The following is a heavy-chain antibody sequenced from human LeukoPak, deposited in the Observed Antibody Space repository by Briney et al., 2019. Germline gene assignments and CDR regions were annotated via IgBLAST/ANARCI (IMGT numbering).Heavy chain of an antibody. CDR2: LKEGGGEE. V-gene: IGHV3-7*01. CDR3: AREIVRYESGPDYKSYFDS. J-gene: IGHJ4*02. CDR1: GFTFNSYW. D-gene: IGHD3-10*01. Sequence: GGSLSLSCRGSGFTFNSYWMTWVRQAPGKGLEWEANLKEGGGEENCVDSVKGRFTISSDNANNSLYLQMNSLRVEDTAVYYRAREIVRYESGPDYKSYFDSWGQGTLVSVSS.